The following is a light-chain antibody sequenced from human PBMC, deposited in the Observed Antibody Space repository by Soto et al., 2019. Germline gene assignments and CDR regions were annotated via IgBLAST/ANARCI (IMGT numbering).Light chain of an antibody. Sequence: AIRMTQSPSSLSASTGDRVTITCRASQGISSYLAWYQQKPGKAPKRLIYAAYTLQSGVPSRFSGSGSGTDFTLTISCLQSEDFATYYCQQYYSYPRTFGQGTKVEIK. J-gene: IGKJ1*01. CDR2: AAY. CDR3: QQYYSYPRT. CDR1: QGISSY. V-gene: IGKV1-8*01.